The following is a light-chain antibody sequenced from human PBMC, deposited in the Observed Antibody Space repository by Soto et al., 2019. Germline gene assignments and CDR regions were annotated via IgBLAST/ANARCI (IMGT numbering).Light chain of an antibody. V-gene: IGLV1-40*01. J-gene: IGLJ3*02. CDR2: DNN. Sequence: QLVLTQPPSVSGAPGQGVTISCTGTSSNIGAGYDVHWYQQLPGEAPKLLIYDNNHRSSGVPDRFSGSKSGTSASLAITGLQAEDEADYYCQSHDTSLIGSRVFGGGTKLTVL. CDR3: QSHDTSLIGSRV. CDR1: SSNIGAGYD.